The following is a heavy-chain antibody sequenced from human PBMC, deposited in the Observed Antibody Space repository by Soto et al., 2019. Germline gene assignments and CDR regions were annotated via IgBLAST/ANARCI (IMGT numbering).Heavy chain of an antibody. CDR2: IYRTGST. Sequence: SETLSLTCAVSGGSFTSNNWWTWVRQPPGQGLEWIGEIYRTGSTNYNPSLKSRVTISLDKSENQFSLKVTSLTAADTAVYYCARDRAHFYESSGRLDLWGQGMLVTVSS. CDR1: GGSFTSNNW. CDR3: ARDRAHFYESSGRLDL. V-gene: IGHV4-4*02. J-gene: IGHJ4*02. D-gene: IGHD3-22*01.